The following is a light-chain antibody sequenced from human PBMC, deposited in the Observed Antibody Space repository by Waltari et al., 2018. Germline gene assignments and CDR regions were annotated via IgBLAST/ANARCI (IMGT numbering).Light chain of an antibody. CDR3: QTWGTGTVV. CDR2: VNSDGTH. V-gene: IGLV4-69*01. J-gene: IGLJ2*01. CDR1: SGHSTYT. Sequence: QLVLTQSPSASASLGASVKLTCPLSSGHSTYTLPWHQQQPEKGPRYLMRVNSDGTHSKGDGIPDRFSGSTSGGERHLTISSLQSEDEADYYCQTWGTGTVVFGGGTKLTVL.